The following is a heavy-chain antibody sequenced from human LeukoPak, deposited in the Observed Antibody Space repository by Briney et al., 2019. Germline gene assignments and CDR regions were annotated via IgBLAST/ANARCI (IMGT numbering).Heavy chain of an antibody. J-gene: IGHJ4*02. CDR1: GFTFSTDV. CDR3: AKDRHYDTLTGAFDY. Sequence: AGGSLRLSCAASGFTFSTDVMSWVRQAPGKGLECVSAISGSGGSTYYADSVKGRFTISRDNSKNTLYLQMNSLRAEDTAVYYCAKDRHYDTLTGAFDYWGQGTLVTLSS. V-gene: IGHV3-23*01. D-gene: IGHD3-9*01. CDR2: ISGSGGST.